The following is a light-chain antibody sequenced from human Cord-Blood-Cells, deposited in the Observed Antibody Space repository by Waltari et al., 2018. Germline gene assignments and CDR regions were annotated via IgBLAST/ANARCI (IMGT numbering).Light chain of an antibody. CDR1: SGSIPSNH. CDR3: QSYDSSNPWV. CDR2: EDN. Sequence: NFMLTQRHSVSESPGKTVTICCNRSSGSIPSNHVQWSQPRPGSTPTTVIYEDNQRPSGGPGRFSGSIDSSSNSASLTISGLKTEDGADYYGQSYDSSNPWVFGGGTKLTVL. V-gene: IGLV6-57*01. J-gene: IGLJ3*02.